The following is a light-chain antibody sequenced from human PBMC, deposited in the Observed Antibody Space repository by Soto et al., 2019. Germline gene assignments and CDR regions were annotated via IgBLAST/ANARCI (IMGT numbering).Light chain of an antibody. CDR3: QQYDNLLT. J-gene: IGKJ4*01. V-gene: IGKV1-33*01. Sequence: DIQMTQSPSSLSASVGDRVTITCQASQDISKYLNWYQQKPGKAPKLLIYGASNLQKGVPSRFRGSGSGEEFSFTISSLQAEDIATYYCQQYDNLLTFGRGTKVEIK. CDR1: QDISKY. CDR2: GAS.